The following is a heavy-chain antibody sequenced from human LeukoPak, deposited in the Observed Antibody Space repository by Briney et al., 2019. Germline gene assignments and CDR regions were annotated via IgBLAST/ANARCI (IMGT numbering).Heavy chain of an antibody. CDR3: TTEGDYDYVWGSYRHGGFDY. CDR2: ISSSGSTI. CDR1: GFTFSSYE. V-gene: IGHV3-48*03. Sequence: GGSLRLSCAASGFTFSSYEMNWVRQAPGKGLEWVSYISSSGSTIYYADSVKGRFTISRDNAKNSLYLQMNSLRAEDTAVYYCTTEGDYDYVWGSYRHGGFDYWGQGTLVTVSP. D-gene: IGHD3-16*02. J-gene: IGHJ4*02.